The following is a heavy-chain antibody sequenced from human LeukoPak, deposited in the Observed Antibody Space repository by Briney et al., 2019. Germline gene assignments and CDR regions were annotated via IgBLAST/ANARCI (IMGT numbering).Heavy chain of an antibody. CDR2: INHRGTT. CDR3: ARSWAGMYYPFYYFDY. CDR1: GDSFSGYY. V-gene: IGHV4-34*01. Sequence: SETLSLTCAVYGDSFSGYYWSWIRQPPGKGLEWIAEINHRGTTHYNPSLKSRVNISADTSKNQFSLHLDSVTAADTAVYYCARSWAGMYYPFYYFDYWGQGTLVSVSS. J-gene: IGHJ4*02. D-gene: IGHD1-26*01.